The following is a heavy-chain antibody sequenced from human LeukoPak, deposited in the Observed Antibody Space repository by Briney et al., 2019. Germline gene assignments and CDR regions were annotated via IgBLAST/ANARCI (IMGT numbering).Heavy chain of an antibody. J-gene: IGHJ4*02. Sequence: GASVKVSCKASGYTFSSYDINWVRQATGQGLEGIGWMNPNSGDTGYAQKFQDRVTMTRNTSINTAYMELSSLRSEDTGVYYCARGPPGSSSSDYWGQGTLVTVS. CDR1: GYTFSSYD. V-gene: IGHV1-8*01. CDR2: MNPNSGDT. D-gene: IGHD6-13*01. CDR3: ARGPPGSSSSDY.